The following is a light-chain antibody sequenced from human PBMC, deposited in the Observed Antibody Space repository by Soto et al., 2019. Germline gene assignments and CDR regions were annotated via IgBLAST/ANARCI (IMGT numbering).Light chain of an antibody. V-gene: IGLV1-47*02. J-gene: IGLJ3*02. CDR2: SND. CDR3: SSWDDSLSGWL. CDR1: SSNLGSNY. Sequence: QSVLTQPPSASGTPGQRITISCSGASSNLGSNYVYWYQQVPGTAPKLLIYSNDQRSSGVPDRFSASKSGTSASLAISGLRSEDGADYYCSSWDDSLSGWLFGKGTQLTVL.